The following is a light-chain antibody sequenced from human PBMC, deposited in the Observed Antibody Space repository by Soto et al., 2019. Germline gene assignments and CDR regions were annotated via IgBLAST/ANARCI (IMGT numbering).Light chain of an antibody. CDR1: SSNIGAGYG. V-gene: IGLV1-40*01. J-gene: IGLJ1*01. CDR2: GNN. CDR3: QSYDSSLNGYV. Sequence: ARTQPPSVSGAPGQMVSISCTGSSSNIGAGYGVHWYHQLPGTAPKLLIFGNNNRPSGVPDRFSGSKSGTSASLGITGLQAEDEADYYCQSYDSSLNGYVFGTGTKVTVL.